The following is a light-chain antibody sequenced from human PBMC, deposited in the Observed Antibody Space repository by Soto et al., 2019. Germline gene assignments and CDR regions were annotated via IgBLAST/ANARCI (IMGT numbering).Light chain of an antibody. J-gene: IGKJ2*01. V-gene: IGKV1-8*01. CDR1: QGISSY. Sequence: AIRMTQSPSSFSASTGDRVTITCRAGQGISSYLAWYQQKPGKAPKLLIYAASTLQSGVPSRFSGSGSGTDFTLTISCLQSEDFATYYCQQYYSYLYTFGQGTKLEIK. CDR3: QQYYSYLYT. CDR2: AAS.